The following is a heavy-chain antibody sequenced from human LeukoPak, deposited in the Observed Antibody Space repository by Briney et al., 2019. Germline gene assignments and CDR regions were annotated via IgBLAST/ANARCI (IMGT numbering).Heavy chain of an antibody. CDR3: VKDGRITMVRGVILNWFDP. V-gene: IGHV3-64D*06. J-gene: IGHJ5*02. CDR2: ISSNGGST. Sequence: PGGSLRLSCSASGFTFSSYAMHWVRQAPGKGLEYVSAISSNGGSTYYADSVKGRFTISRDNSKNTLYLQMSSLRAEDTAVYYCVKDGRITMVRGVILNWFDPWGQGTLVTVSS. CDR1: GFTFSSYA. D-gene: IGHD3-10*01.